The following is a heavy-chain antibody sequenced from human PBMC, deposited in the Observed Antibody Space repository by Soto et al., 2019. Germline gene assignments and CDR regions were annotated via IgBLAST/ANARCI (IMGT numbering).Heavy chain of an antibody. CDR1: GGSISSGGYS. J-gene: IGHJ3*02. CDR3: ARAHGSGWGAFDI. Sequence: SESLSLTCAVSGGSISSGGYSWSWIRQPPGKGLEWIGYIYHSGSTYYNPSLKSRVTISVDRSKNQFSLKLSSVTAADTAVYYCARAHGSGWGAFDIWGQGTMVTVSS. V-gene: IGHV4-30-2*01. CDR2: IYHSGST. D-gene: IGHD3-10*01.